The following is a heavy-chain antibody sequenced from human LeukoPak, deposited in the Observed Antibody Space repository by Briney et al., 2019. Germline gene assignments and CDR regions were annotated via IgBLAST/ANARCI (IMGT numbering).Heavy chain of an antibody. CDR1: VDSISSYY. J-gene: IGHJ5*02. D-gene: IGHD3-10*01. Sequence: SETLSLTCTVSVDSISSYYWSWIRQPPGKGLEWIGYISYSGSTKYNPSLKSRVTISVDTSKNQFSLKLSSVTAADTAVYYCARHLWFGELPPFDPWGQGTLVTVSS. CDR3: ARHLWFGELPPFDP. CDR2: ISYSGST. V-gene: IGHV4-59*08.